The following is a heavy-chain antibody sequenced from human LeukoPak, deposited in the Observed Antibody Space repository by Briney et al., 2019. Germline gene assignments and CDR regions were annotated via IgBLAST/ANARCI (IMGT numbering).Heavy chain of an antibody. D-gene: IGHD6-6*01. CDR3: ARELTLPPNSSSPSCAFDI. CDR1: GGSISSYY. J-gene: IGHJ3*02. Sequence: SETLSLTCTVSGGSISSYYWSWIRQPPGKGLEWIGYIYYSGSTNYNPSLKSRVTISVDTSKNQFSLKLSSVTAADTAVYYCARELTLPPNSSSPSCAFDIWGQGTMVTVSS. CDR2: IYYSGST. V-gene: IGHV4-59*12.